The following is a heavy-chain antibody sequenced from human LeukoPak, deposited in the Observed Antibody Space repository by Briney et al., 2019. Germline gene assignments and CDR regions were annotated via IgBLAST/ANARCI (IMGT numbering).Heavy chain of an antibody. Sequence: GESLKISCQGFGYSFTNYWIGWVRQMPGKGLEWMGTIYPSNSDTTYSPSLQGQVTISVDKSIRTTYLQWSSLKASDTAMYYCARHVKSYAPGSLLNFYYYMDVWGKGTTVTVSS. CDR3: ARHVKSYAPGSLLNFYYYMDV. D-gene: IGHD3-10*01. J-gene: IGHJ6*03. CDR1: GYSFTNYW. CDR2: IYPSNSDT. V-gene: IGHV5-51*01.